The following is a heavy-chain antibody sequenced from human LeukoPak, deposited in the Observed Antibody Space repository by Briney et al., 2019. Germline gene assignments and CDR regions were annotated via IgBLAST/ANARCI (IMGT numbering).Heavy chain of an antibody. CDR1: GFTFSSYG. D-gene: IGHD5-12*01. J-gene: IGHJ5*02. V-gene: IGHV3-30*02. Sequence: AGSLRLSCAASGFTFSSYGMHWVRQAPGKGLEWVAFIRYDGSNKYYADSVKGRFTISRDNSKNTLYLQMNSLRAEDTAVYYCAKSGYDFGGWFDPWGQGTLVTVSS. CDR3: AKSGYDFGGWFDP. CDR2: IRYDGSNK.